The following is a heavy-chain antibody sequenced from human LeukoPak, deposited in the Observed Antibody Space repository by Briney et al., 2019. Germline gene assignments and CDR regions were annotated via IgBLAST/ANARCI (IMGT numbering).Heavy chain of an antibody. D-gene: IGHD2-2*01. V-gene: IGHV3-33*01. Sequence: GGSLRLSCAASGFTFSSYGMHWVRQAPGEGLEWVAVIWYNGSNKYYADCVKGRFTISRDNSKNTLYLQMNSLRAEDTAVYYCARELEYQLPYFDYWGQGTLVTVSS. J-gene: IGHJ4*02. CDR2: IWYNGSNK. CDR1: GFTFSSYG. CDR3: ARELEYQLPYFDY.